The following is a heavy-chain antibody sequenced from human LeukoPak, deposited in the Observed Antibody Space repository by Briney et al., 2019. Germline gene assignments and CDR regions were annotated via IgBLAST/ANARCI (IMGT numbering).Heavy chain of an antibody. V-gene: IGHV3-23*01. D-gene: IGHD6-19*01. CDR2: ISGSGGST. CDR3: ARRAIAVAGRGGFYFDY. J-gene: IGHJ4*02. CDR1: GFTFSSYA. Sequence: GGSLRLSCAASGFTFSSYAMSWVRQAPGKGLERVSAISGSGGSTDYADSVKGRFTISRDNSKNTLYLQMNSLRAEDTAVYYCARRAIAVAGRGGFYFDYWGQGTLVTVSS.